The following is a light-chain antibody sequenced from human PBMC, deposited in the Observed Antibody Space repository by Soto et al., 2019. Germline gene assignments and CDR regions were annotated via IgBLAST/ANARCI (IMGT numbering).Light chain of an antibody. Sequence: DIQMTQSTSTLAASVGDRVTITCRASQSIGDWLAWYQQKPGKAPNLLIYDASRSVSGVPSRFSGGGSGTEFTLTIISLQPDVFATYYCQQYNSYSPATFGQGTKVEIK. CDR1: QSIGDW. J-gene: IGKJ1*01. CDR3: QQYNSYSPAT. CDR2: DAS. V-gene: IGKV1-5*01.